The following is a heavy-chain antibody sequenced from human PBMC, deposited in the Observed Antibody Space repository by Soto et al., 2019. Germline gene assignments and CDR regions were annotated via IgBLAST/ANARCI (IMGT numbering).Heavy chain of an antibody. V-gene: IGHV1-69*18. CDR2: IIPVFRTS. CDR3: AKDGSWDGGGGES. D-gene: IGHD3-16*01. J-gene: IGHJ4*02. Sequence: QVQLVQSGAELKKPGSSVKVSCSASGVTFSSYAFTWVRQAPGQGLEWMGNIIPVFRTSNYAQGFQGRLTISADESTNTTFMELSSLRSGDTAVYFCAKDGSWDGGGGESWGQGTLVIVSS. CDR1: GVTFSSYA.